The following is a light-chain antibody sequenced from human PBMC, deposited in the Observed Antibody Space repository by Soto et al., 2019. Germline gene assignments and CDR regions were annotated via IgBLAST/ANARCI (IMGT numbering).Light chain of an antibody. V-gene: IGKV1-5*01. CDR2: DAS. Sequence: DTQMTQSPSTLSASVGDTVTITCRASQSINIWLAWYQQKPGKAPNVLIYDASTLESGVPSRFSGGGSGTEFTLTISSLQPDDFATYYCQQYNTFSSPTFGQGTMQEIK. CDR3: QQYNTFSSPT. J-gene: IGKJ2*01. CDR1: QSINIW.